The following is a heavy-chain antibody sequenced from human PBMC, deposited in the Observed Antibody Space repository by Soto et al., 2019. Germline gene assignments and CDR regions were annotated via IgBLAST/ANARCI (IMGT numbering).Heavy chain of an antibody. CDR2: IGSSNTYI. V-gene: IGHV3-21*01. J-gene: IGHJ5*02. Sequence: GGSLRLSCAASGFTFNTYSMNWVRQAPGKGLEWVSSIGSSNTYIYYSDSVNGRFTISRDDAKNSLYLQMNSLRAEDTAVYYCARDRTNVVALPSNWFDPWGHGXLVTVYS. D-gene: IGHD2-15*01. CDR3: ARDRTNVVALPSNWFDP. CDR1: GFTFNTYS.